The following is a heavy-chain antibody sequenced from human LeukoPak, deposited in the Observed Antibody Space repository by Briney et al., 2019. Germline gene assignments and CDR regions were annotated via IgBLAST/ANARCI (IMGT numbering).Heavy chain of an antibody. Sequence: GGSLRLSCAASGFTFSSYWMSWVRQAPGKGLEWVANIKEDGSEKFYVESVKGRFTISRDNAKNSLYLQMNSLRAEDTAVYYCARGGGSFDIWGQGAMVTVSS. D-gene: IGHD2-15*01. V-gene: IGHV3-7*03. CDR1: GFTFSSYW. J-gene: IGHJ3*02. CDR2: IKEDGSEK. CDR3: ARGGGSFDI.